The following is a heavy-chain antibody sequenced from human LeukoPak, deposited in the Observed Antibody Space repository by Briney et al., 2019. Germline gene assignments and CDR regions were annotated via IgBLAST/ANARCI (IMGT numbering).Heavy chain of an antibody. CDR1: VFTLSTNY. V-gene: IGHV3-53*01. D-gene: IGHD6-19*01. Sequence: GGSLRLSRAASVFTLSTNYMSWGPRTPGKGLWLVSVVYSGGTTYYADSVKGRFTIYRDKSKHTLYLQMNSLRAEDTAMYYCAKDHSSAWHFEDWGQGTLVTVSS. J-gene: IGHJ4*02. CDR2: VYSGGTT. CDR3: AKDHSSAWHFED.